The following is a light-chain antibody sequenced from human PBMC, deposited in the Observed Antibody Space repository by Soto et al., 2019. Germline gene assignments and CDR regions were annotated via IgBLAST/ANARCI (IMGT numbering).Light chain of an antibody. J-gene: IGLJ2*01. V-gene: IGLV2-14*01. Sequence: QSALTQPASVSGSPGQSITISCTGTSSDVGRYNYVSWYQQHPGKAPKLMIFEVTYRPSGVSNRFSGSKSGNTASLTISGLQIEDEADYYCSSYTSSTSLVFGGGTKVTVL. CDR2: EVT. CDR1: SSDVGRYNY. CDR3: SSYTSSTSLV.